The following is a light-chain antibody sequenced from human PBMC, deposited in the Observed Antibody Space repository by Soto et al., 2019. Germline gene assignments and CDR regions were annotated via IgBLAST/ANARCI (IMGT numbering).Light chain of an antibody. Sequence: QPASVSGSPGQTITISCTGTSSDVGGYNYLSWYQQHPGKAPKVMIYEVTNRPSGVSNRFSGSKPGNTASLTISGLQAEDEADYFCSSYTTSGTPVFGGGTKLTVL. J-gene: IGLJ3*02. V-gene: IGLV2-14*01. CDR2: EVT. CDR1: SSDVGGYNY. CDR3: SSYTTSGTPV.